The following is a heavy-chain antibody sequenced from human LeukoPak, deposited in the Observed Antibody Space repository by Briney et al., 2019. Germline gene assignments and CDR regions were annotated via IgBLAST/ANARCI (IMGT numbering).Heavy chain of an antibody. V-gene: IGHV3-23*01. Sequence: GGSLRLSCAASGFTFSSYAMSWVRQAPGKGLEWVSAISGSGGSTYYADSVKGRFTISGDNSKNTLYLQMNSLRAEDTAVYYCAKDFYYGSGSYQFDYWGQGTLVTVSS. CDR3: AKDFYYGSGSYQFDY. D-gene: IGHD3-10*01. J-gene: IGHJ4*02. CDR2: ISGSGGST. CDR1: GFTFSSYA.